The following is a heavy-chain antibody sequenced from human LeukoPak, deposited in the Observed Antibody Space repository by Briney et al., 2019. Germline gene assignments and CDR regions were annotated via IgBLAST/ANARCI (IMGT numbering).Heavy chain of an antibody. CDR2: ISAYNGNT. D-gene: IGHD2-2*01. CDR3: ARGFCSSTSCYLPTDY. V-gene: IGHV1-18*01. Sequence: ASVKVSCKASGCTFTSYGISWVRQAPGQGLEWMGWISAYNGNTNYAQKLQGRVTMTTDTSTSTAYMELRSLRSDDTAVYYCARGFCSSTSCYLPTDYWGQGNLVTVSS. J-gene: IGHJ4*02. CDR1: GCTFTSYG.